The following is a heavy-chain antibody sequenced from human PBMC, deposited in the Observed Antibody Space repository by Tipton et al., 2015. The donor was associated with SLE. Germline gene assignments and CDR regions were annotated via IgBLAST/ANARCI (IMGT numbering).Heavy chain of an antibody. CDR1: GFTFSVYP. J-gene: IGHJ4*02. CDR3: ARGSSSIDY. V-gene: IGHV3-74*01. Sequence: SLRLSCVASGFTFSVYPMSWVRQAPGKGLVWVSRINTDGDITNYADSVRGRLTISRDNAKNTLYLQMSSLRADDTAVYYCARGSSSIDYWGQGPLVTVSS. D-gene: IGHD2-2*01. CDR2: INTDGDIT.